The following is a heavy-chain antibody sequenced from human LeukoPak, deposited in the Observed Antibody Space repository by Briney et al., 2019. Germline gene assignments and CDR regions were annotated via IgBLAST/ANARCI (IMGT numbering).Heavy chain of an antibody. D-gene: IGHD3-22*01. Sequence: GGSLRLSCAASGFTFSAYNMNWVRRTPGKGLEWVSSITTSSSYMFYADSVRGRFTISRDNAENSLYLQMNSLRAEDTAVYYCAREPRGYYDSSGYGPDAFDIWGQGTMVTVSS. V-gene: IGHV3-21*01. CDR3: AREPRGYYDSSGYGPDAFDI. J-gene: IGHJ3*02. CDR1: GFTFSAYN. CDR2: ITTSSSYM.